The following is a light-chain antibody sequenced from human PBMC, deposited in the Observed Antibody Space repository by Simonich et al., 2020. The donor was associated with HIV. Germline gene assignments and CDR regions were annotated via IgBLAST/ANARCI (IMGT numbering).Light chain of an antibody. V-gene: IGKV1-5*03. J-gene: IGKJ1*01. CDR2: KES. CDR1: QSISNW. CDR3: QQFYSTPPWT. Sequence: DIQMTQSPSTLSASVGDRVTLNCRPSQSISNWLAWYQQKPGKDPKCLIYKESSLESGVPSRFSGSGSGTDYPLTISSLQPEDFATYYCQQFYSTPPWTFGQGTKVEIK.